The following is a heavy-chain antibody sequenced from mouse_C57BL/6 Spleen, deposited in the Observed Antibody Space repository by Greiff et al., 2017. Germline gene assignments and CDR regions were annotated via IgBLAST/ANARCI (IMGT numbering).Heavy chain of an antibody. J-gene: IGHJ1*03. D-gene: IGHD1-1*01. CDR2: INPSNGGT. CDR1: GYTFTSYW. CDR3: ARCLLLRSYWYFDV. V-gene: IGHV1-53*01. Sequence: QVQLKQPGTELVKPGASVKLSCKASGYTFTSYWMHWVKQRPGQGLEWIGNINPSNGGTNYNEKFKSKATLTVDKSSSTAYMQLSSLTSEDSAVYYCARCLLLRSYWYFDVWGTGTTVTVSS.